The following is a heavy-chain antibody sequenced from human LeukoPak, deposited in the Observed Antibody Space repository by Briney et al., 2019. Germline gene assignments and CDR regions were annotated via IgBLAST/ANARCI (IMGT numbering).Heavy chain of an antibody. J-gene: IGHJ4*02. CDR1: GGSFSGYY. CDR2: INHSGST. CDR3: ARHRALRFLEWLPHSDYFDY. Sequence: PSETLSLTCAVYGGSFSGYYWSWIRQPPGKGLEWIGEINHSGSTNYNPSLKSRVTISVDTSKNQFSLKLSSVTAADTAVYYCARHRALRFLEWLPHSDYFDYWGQGTLVTVSS. V-gene: IGHV4-34*01. D-gene: IGHD3-3*01.